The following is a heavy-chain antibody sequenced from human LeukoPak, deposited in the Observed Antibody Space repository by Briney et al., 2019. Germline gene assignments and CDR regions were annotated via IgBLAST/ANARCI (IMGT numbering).Heavy chain of an antibody. J-gene: IGHJ6*02. CDR1: GFTFSSYA. CDR2: MSGSGGST. V-gene: IGHV3-23*01. Sequence: GGSLRLSCAASGFTFSSYAMSWVRQAPGKGLEWVSSMSGSGGSTYYADSVKGRFTISRDDSKNTLYLQMNSLRAEDTAVYYCARIRYGELDVWGQGTTVTVSS. D-gene: IGHD4-17*01. CDR3: ARIRYGELDV.